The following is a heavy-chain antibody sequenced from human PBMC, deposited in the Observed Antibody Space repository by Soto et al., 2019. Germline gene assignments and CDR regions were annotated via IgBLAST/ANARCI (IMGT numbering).Heavy chain of an antibody. CDR2: IYYSGST. CDR3: ASLTHGDFYFDY. D-gene: IGHD4-17*01. V-gene: IGHV4-30-4*01. Sequence: QVQLQESGPGLVKPSQTLSLTCTVSGGSISSGDYYWSWIRQPPGKGLEWIGYIYYSGSTYYNPSLKSRVTISVDTSKNQCALKLSSVTAADMAVYYCASLTHGDFYFDYWGQGTLVTVSS. J-gene: IGHJ4*02. CDR1: GGSISSGDYY.